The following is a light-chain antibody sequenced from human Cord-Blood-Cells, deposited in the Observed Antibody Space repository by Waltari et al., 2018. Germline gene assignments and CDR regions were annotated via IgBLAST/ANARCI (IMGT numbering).Light chain of an antibody. J-gene: IGLJ3*02. Sequence: QSALTQPASVSGSPGQSITISCTGPSSDLGGYNYVPWYQQHPGKAPKLMIYDVSKRPSGVSNRFSGSKSGNTASLTISGLQAEDEADYYCSSYTSSSTWVFGGGTKLTVL. CDR1: SSDLGGYNY. CDR3: SSYTSSSTWV. V-gene: IGLV2-14*01. CDR2: DVS.